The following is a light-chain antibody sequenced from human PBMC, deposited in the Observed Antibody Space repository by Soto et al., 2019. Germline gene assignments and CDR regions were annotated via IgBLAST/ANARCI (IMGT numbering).Light chain of an antibody. CDR1: QSVSSN. V-gene: IGKV3-15*01. CDR2: GAS. CDR3: QQYKNWPRT. Sequence: ETVMTQSPATLSVSPGERATLSCTASQSVSSNLVWYQQKPGRAPRLLIYGASTRATGIPARFSGSGSGTEFTLTISSLQSEDFAVYYCQQYKNWPRTFGQGTKVDIK. J-gene: IGKJ1*01.